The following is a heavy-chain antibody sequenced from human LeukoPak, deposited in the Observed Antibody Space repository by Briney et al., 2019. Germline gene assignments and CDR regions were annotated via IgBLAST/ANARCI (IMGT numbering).Heavy chain of an antibody. CDR1: GYTFTGYY. J-gene: IGHJ4*02. Sequence: ASVKVSCKASGYTFTGYYMHWVRQAPGQGLEWMGWISPNSGDKKYAQKFQGRVTMTRGTSISTAYMELSRLRSDDTAVYYCGRQDKNSAAIDYWGQGTLVTVSS. D-gene: IGHD2-21*01. V-gene: IGHV1-2*02. CDR3: GRQDKNSAAIDY. CDR2: ISPNSGDK.